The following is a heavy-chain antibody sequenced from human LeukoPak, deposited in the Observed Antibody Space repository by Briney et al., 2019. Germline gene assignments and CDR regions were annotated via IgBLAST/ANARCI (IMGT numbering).Heavy chain of an antibody. CDR3: ARDTYYYGSGTYYFNY. D-gene: IGHD3-10*01. V-gene: IGHV4-4*07. Sequence: SETLSLTCTVSGGFISSYYWTWIRQPAGRGLEWIGRTHTSGSTNYNPSLKSRVTMSVDTSKNQFSLKLSSVTAADTAVYYCARDTYYYGSGTYYFNYWGQGTLVTVSS. CDR1: GGFISSYY. J-gene: IGHJ4*02. CDR2: THTSGST.